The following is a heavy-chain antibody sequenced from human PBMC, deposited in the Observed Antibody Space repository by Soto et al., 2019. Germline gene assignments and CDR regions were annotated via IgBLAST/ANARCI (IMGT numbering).Heavy chain of an antibody. J-gene: IGHJ6*02. V-gene: IGHV4-39*01. Sequence: SETLSLTCTVSGDSISTNSYSWGWIRQPPGQGLEWIGLFYYSGSTHYNPSLESRVTISVDTSKNQFSLKVSSVTAADTALYYCVAQGFGGLHGLVGVWGQGTTVTVSS. CDR2: FYYSGST. D-gene: IGHD3-10*01. CDR1: GDSISTNSYS. CDR3: VAQGFGGLHGLVGV.